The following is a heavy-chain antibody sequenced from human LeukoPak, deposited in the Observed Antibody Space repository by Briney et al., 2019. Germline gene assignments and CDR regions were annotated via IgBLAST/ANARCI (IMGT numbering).Heavy chain of an antibody. J-gene: IGHJ4*02. V-gene: IGHV3-30*04. D-gene: IGHD3-10*01. CDR2: ISYDGSNK. CDR3: ARVSPIWFGELLGDHYFDY. CDR1: GFTFSSYA. Sequence: PGGSLRLSCAASGFTFSSYAMHWVRQAPGKGLEWVAVISYDGSNKYCADSVKGRFTISRDNSKNTLYLQMNSLRAEDTALYYCARVSPIWFGELLGDHYFDYWGQGTLVTVSS.